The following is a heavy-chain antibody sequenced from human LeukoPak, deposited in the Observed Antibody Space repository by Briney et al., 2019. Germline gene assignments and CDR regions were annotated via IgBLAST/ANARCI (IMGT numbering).Heavy chain of an antibody. D-gene: IGHD6-19*01. V-gene: IGHV3-74*03. CDR3: AKTTIGYSSGRYPGWPVDY. CDR1: GFTFSSYW. CDR2: INSDGSSI. Sequence: GGSLRLSCAASGFTFSSYWMHWVRQVPGKGLVWVSRINSDGSSITYADSVKGRFTISRDNSKNTVYLQMNSLRAEDTAVYYCAKTTIGYSSGRYPGWPVDYWGQGTLVTVSS. J-gene: IGHJ4*02.